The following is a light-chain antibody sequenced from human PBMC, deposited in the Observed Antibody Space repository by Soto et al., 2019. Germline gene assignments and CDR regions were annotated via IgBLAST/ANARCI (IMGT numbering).Light chain of an antibody. J-gene: IGKJ1*01. CDR3: QQYGHSLWT. CDR1: QSVSSGH. CDR2: GAS. V-gene: IGKV3-20*01. Sequence: DIVLTQSPGTLSLSPGERASLSCRASQSVSSGHLAWYQQKPGQAPRLLIYGASSRAPGIPDRFSGSGSGKDFTLTISRLEPEDYAVYYCQQYGHSLWTF.